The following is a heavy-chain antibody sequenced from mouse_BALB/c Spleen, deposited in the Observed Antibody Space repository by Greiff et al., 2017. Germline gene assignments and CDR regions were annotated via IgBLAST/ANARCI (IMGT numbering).Heavy chain of an antibody. Sequence: EVHLVESGGGLVQPGGSRKLSCAASGFTFSSFGMHWVRQAPEKGLEWVAYISSGSSTIYYADTVKGRFTISRDNPKNTLFLQMTSLRSEDTAMYYCARLYDGYGYYAMDYWGQGTSVTVSS. CDR2: ISSGSSTI. CDR1: GFTFSSFG. J-gene: IGHJ4*01. CDR3: ARLYDGYGYYAMDY. D-gene: IGHD2-3*01. V-gene: IGHV5-17*02.